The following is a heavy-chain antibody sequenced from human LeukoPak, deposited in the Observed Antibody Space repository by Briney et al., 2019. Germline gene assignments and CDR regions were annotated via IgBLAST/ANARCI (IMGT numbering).Heavy chain of an antibody. J-gene: IGHJ4*02. Sequence: SSETLSLTCYVSGASIRSGDHYWSWLRQPPGKGLEWIGYIYYSGSTYYNPSLKSRVTISVDTSKNQFSLNLSSVTAADTAVYYCARYYCSSTSCPGIDYWGQGTLVTVSS. D-gene: IGHD2-2*01. CDR3: ARYYCSSTSCPGIDY. CDR2: IYYSGST. V-gene: IGHV4-30-4*01. CDR1: GASIRSGDHY.